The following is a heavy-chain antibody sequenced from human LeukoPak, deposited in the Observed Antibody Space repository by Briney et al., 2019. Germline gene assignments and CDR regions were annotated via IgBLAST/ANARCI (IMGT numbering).Heavy chain of an antibody. CDR1: GYTFTDYY. CDR2: MNPNSGNT. J-gene: IGHJ5*02. Sequence: ASVKVSCKASGYTFTDYYMHWVRQAPGQGLEWMGWMNPNSGNTGYAQKFQGRVTMTRNTSISTAYMELSSLRSEDTAVYYCARGRRAYCGGDCYPYNWFDPWGQGTLVTVSS. D-gene: IGHD2-21*02. CDR3: ARGRRAYCGGDCYPYNWFDP. V-gene: IGHV1-8*02.